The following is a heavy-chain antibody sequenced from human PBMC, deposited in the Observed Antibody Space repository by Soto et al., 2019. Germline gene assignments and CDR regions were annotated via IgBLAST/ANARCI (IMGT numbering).Heavy chain of an antibody. CDR3: ASAYESLHNWFDP. Sequence: SVSVSCKDSGGTFSSYAISWVRQATGQGLEWMGGIIPIFGTANYAHKFQGRVTITADESTSTAYMELSSLRSEDTAVYYCASAYESLHNWFDPCDKRALITVSS. V-gene: IGHV1-69*13. CDR2: IIPIFGTA. J-gene: IGHJ5*02. D-gene: IGHD3-22*01. CDR1: GGTFSSYA.